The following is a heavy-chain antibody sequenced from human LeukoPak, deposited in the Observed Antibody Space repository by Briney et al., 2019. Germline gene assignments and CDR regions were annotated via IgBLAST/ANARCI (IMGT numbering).Heavy chain of an antibody. D-gene: IGHD3-22*01. CDR2: ISYDGSNK. CDR1: GFTFSSYA. V-gene: IGHV3-30-3*01. Sequence: GGSLRLSCAASGFTFSSYAMHWVRQAPGKGLEWVAVISYDGSNKYYADSVKGRFTISRDNSKNALHLQMNSLRAADTAVYYCARAQLGRVVVITSIPPDYWGQGTLVTVSS. J-gene: IGHJ4*02. CDR3: ARAQLGRVVVITSIPPDY.